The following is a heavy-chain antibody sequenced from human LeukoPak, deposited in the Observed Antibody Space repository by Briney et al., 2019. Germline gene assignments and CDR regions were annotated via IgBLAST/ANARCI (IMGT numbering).Heavy chain of an antibody. CDR1: GSTFSSYA. V-gene: IGHV3-23*01. CDR2: TSGSGGST. Sequence: GGSLRLSCAASGSTFSSYAMSWVRQAPGKGLEWVSATSGSGGSTYYADSVKGRFTISRDNSKNTLYLRMNSLRAEDTAVYYCAKAGSVVVPAAILDYWGQGTLVTVSS. CDR3: AKAGSVVVPAAILDY. D-gene: IGHD2-2*02. J-gene: IGHJ4*02.